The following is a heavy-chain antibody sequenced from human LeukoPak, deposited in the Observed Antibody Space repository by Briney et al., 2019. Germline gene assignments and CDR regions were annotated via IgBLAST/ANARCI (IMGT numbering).Heavy chain of an antibody. D-gene: IGHD2-15*01. V-gene: IGHV3-66*01. Sequence: PGGSLRLSCAASEFSVGSNYMTWVRQAPGKGLEWVSLIYSGGSTHYADSVKGRFTISRDNSKNTLYLQMNSLRAEDTAVYYCARVVVVVVPDAFDIWGQGTMVTVSS. CDR3: ARVVVVVVPDAFDI. J-gene: IGHJ3*02. CDR2: IYSGGST. CDR1: EFSVGSNY.